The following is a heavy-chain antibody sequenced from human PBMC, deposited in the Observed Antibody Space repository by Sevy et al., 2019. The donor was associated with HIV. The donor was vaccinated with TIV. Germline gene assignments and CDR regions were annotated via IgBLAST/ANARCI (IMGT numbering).Heavy chain of an antibody. CDR3: ARDGLTYGGMDV. D-gene: IGHD1-20*01. CDR2: TYYRSKWYN. CDR1: GDSVSSNSAA. V-gene: IGHV6-1*01. J-gene: IGHJ6*02. Sequence: SQTLSHTYAISGDSVSSNSAAWNWIRQSPSRGLEWLGRTYYRSKWYNDYAVSVKSRITINPDTSKNQVSLQLNSVTPEDTAIYYCARDGLTYGGMDVWGQGTTVTVSS.